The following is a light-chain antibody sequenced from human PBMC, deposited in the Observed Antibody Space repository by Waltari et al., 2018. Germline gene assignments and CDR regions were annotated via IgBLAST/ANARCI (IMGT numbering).Light chain of an antibody. V-gene: IGKV3-20*01. Sequence: EIVLTQSPGTLSLSPGERATLSCRASQSIGRSLVWYQQKPGQAPRLLINDVSRRATGIPDRFSGSGYGTDFSLTISRLEPEDFAVYYCQKYERLPATFGQGTTVEIK. CDR1: QSIGRS. J-gene: IGKJ1*01. CDR3: QKYERLPAT. CDR2: DVS.